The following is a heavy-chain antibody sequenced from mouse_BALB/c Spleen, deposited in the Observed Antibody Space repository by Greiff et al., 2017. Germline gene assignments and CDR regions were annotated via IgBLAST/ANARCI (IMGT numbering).Heavy chain of an antibody. CDR3: TRDYGRAMDY. V-gene: IGHV1-5*01. CDR1: GYTFTSYW. J-gene: IGHJ4*01. D-gene: IGHD1-2*01. Sequence: EVQLQQSGTVLARPGASVKMSCKASGYTFTSYWMHWVKQRPGQGLEWIGAIYPGNSDTSYNQKFKGKAKLTAVTSTSTAYMELSSLTDEDAAVYYCTRDYGRAMDYWGQGTSVTVSS. CDR2: IYPGNSDT.